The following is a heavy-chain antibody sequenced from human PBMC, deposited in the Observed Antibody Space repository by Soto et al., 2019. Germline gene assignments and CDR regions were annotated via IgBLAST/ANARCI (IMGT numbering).Heavy chain of an antibody. CDR2: IWYDGSNK. Sequence: PGGSLRLSCAASGFTFSSYGMHWVRQAPGKGLEWVAVIWYDGSNKYYADSVKGRFTISRDSSKNTLYLQMNSLRAEDTAVYYCRVWLVSPADAFDIWGQGTMVTVSS. CDR3: RVWLVSPADAFDI. CDR1: GFTFSSYG. D-gene: IGHD6-19*01. V-gene: IGHV3-30*02. J-gene: IGHJ3*02.